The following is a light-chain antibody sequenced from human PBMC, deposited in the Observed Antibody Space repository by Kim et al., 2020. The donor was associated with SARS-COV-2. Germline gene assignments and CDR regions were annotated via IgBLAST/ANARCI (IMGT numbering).Light chain of an antibody. V-gene: IGKV3-20*01. CDR3: QQYGSSPWT. Sequence: SPGERATISCRASQSVSSSYLAWYQQNPGQAPRLLIYGASSRATGIPDRFSGSGSATDFTLTISRLEPEDFAVYYCQQYGSSPWTFGQGTKVDIK. CDR1: QSVSSSY. J-gene: IGKJ1*01. CDR2: GAS.